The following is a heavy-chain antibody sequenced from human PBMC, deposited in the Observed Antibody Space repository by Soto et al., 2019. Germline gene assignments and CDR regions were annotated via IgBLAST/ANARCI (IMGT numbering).Heavy chain of an antibody. Sequence: GGSLRLSCSASGFTFSSYAMHWVRQAPGKGLEYVSAISSNGGSTYYADSVKGRFTISRDNSKNTLYLQMSSLRAEDTAVYYCVKEWGYSYGLFDYWGQGTLVTVSS. CDR3: VKEWGYSYGLFDY. D-gene: IGHD5-18*01. CDR2: ISSNGGST. CDR1: GFTFSSYA. J-gene: IGHJ4*02. V-gene: IGHV3-64D*08.